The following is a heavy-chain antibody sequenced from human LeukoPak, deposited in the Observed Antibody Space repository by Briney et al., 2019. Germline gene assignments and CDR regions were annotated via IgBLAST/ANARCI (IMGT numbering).Heavy chain of an antibody. CDR1: GYTFTGYY. J-gene: IGHJ4*02. CDR3: ARDGFYCSSTSCYFDY. CDR2: INPNSGGT. D-gene: IGHD2-2*01. V-gene: IGHV1-2*02. Sequence: ASVKVSCKASGYTFTGYYMHWVRQAPGQGLEWMGWINPNSGGTNYAQKFQGRVTMTRDTSISTAHMELSRLRSDDTAVYYCARDGFYCSSTSCYFDYWGQGTLVTVSS.